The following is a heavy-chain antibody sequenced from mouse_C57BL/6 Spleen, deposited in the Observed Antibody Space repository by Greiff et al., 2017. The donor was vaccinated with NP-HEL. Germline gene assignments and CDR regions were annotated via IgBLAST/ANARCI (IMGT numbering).Heavy chain of an antibody. CDR2: ISSGGDYI. J-gene: IGHJ3*01. CDR3: TREEGYYSNYVSWFAY. Sequence: EVKVIESGEGLVKPGGSLKLSCAASGFTFSSYAMSWVRQTPEKRLEWIAYISSGGDYIYYADTVKGRFTISRDNARNTLYLQMSSLKSEDTAMYYCTREEGYYSNYVSWFAYWGQGTLVTVSA. D-gene: IGHD2-5*01. V-gene: IGHV5-9-1*02. CDR1: GFTFSSYA.